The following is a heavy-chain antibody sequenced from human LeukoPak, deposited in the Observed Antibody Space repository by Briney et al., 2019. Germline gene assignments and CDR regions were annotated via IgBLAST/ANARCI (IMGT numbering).Heavy chain of an antibody. J-gene: IGHJ4*02. D-gene: IGHD3-10*01. CDR1: GGSISSGSYY. Sequence: SETLSLTCTVSGGSISSGSYYWSWIRQPAGKGLEWIGRIYTSGSTNYNPSLKSRVTISVDTSKNQFSLKLSSVTAADTAVYYCAREDSYGSGSYWPFGYWGQGTLVTVSS. CDR3: AREDSYGSGSYWPFGY. V-gene: IGHV4-61*02. CDR2: IYTSGST.